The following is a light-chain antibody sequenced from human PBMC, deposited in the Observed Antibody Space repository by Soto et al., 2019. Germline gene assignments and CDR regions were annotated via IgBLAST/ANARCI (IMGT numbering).Light chain of an antibody. CDR1: SSNIGNSY. CDR2: ENN. CDR3: GAWDWGLNGGV. Sequence: QSVLTQPPSVSAAPGQKVTISCSGSSSNIGNSYVSWYQQVPGTAPKLLIYENNKRPSGIPDRFSGSKSGTSATLGITGLQTGDEADYHCGAWDWGLNGGVFGGGTKLTVL. J-gene: IGLJ2*01. V-gene: IGLV1-51*02.